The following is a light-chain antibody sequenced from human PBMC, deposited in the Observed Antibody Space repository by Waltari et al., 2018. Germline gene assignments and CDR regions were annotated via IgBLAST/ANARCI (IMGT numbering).Light chain of an antibody. CDR1: QDIRNY. CDR2: DAF. J-gene: IGKJ1*01. V-gene: IGKV1-33*01. Sequence: DIQMTQSPSSMSASVGDRVSITCQASQDIRNYLSWYQQKPGKAPKLLIYDAFNLQTRVPSRFSGSASGTDFTFTISSLQPEDIATYYCQQYKDLPRTFGQGTKVEVK. CDR3: QQYKDLPRT.